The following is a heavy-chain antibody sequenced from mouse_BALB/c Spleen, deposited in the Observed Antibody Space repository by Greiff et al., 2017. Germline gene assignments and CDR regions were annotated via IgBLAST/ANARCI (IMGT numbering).Heavy chain of an antibody. CDR3: TRAGRAMDY. V-gene: IGHV5-6-4*01. J-gene: IGHJ4*01. CDR2: ISSGGSYT. Sequence: DVMLVESGGGLVKPGGSLKLSCAASGFTFSSYTMSWVRQTPEKRLEWVATISSGGSYTYYPDSVKGRFTISRDNAKNTLYLQMSSLKSEDTAMYYCTRAGRAMDYWGQGTSVTVSS. CDR1: GFTFSSYT. D-gene: IGHD3-1*01.